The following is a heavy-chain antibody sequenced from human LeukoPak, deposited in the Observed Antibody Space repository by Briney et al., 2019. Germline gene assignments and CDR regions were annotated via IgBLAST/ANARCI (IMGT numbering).Heavy chain of an antibody. CDR2: IYYSGST. CDR3: ARTSPYDFWSGYYRNTYGMDV. V-gene: IGHV4-59*08. D-gene: IGHD3-3*01. CDR1: GGSISSYY. J-gene: IGHJ6*02. Sequence: SETLSLTCTVSGGSISSYYWSWIRQPPGKGLEWIRYIYYSGSTNYNPSLKSRVTISVDTSKNQFSLKLSSVTAADTAVYYCARTSPYDFWSGYYRNTYGMDVWGQGTTVTVSS.